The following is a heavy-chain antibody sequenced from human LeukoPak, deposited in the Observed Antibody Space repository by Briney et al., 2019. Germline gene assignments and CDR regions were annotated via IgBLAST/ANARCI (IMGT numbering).Heavy chain of an antibody. J-gene: IGHJ4*02. CDR2: INSDGSST. V-gene: IGHV3-74*01. D-gene: IGHD1-26*01. CDR1: GFTFSSYW. CDR3: ARGTGSYYSLGY. Sequence: GGSLRLSCAASGFTFSSYWMHWVRQAPGKGLVWVSRINSDGSSTSYADSVKGRFTISRDNAKYTLYLQMDSLRAEDTAMYYCARGTGSYYSLGYWGQGTLVTVSS.